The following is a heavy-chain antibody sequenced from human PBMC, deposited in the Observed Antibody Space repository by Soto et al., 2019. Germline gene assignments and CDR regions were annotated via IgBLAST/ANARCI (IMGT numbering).Heavy chain of an antibody. CDR3: APRFDWYYFDY. CDR2: IYWDYDK. Sequence: QITLKESGPTLVKPTQTLTLTCTFSGFSLSTTEVGVAWIRQPPGKALEWLALIYWDYDKRYSPSLKSRLTITNDTSKNQVVLRMTTVDPVDTATYYCAPRFDWYYFDYWGQGILVTVSS. V-gene: IGHV2-5*02. J-gene: IGHJ4*02. D-gene: IGHD3-9*01. CDR1: GFSLSTTEVG.